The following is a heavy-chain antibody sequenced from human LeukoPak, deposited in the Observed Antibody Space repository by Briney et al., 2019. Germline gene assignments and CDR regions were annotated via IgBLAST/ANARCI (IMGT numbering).Heavy chain of an antibody. CDR2: IYHSGII. D-gene: IGHD4-11*01. J-gene: IGHJ4*02. V-gene: IGHV4-38-2*02. Sequence: PSETLSLTCTVSGYSISSGYFWAWIRQPPGKGLEWTGSIYHSGIIYYNPSLKSRVTISLDTSKNKFSLILTTVTAAYTSVYYCARDLYSNPTGVDFWRRATLLTLSS. CDR1: GYSISSGYF. CDR3: ARDLYSNPTGVDF.